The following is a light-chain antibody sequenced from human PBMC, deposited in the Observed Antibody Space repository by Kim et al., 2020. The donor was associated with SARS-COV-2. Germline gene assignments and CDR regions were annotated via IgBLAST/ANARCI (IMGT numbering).Light chain of an antibody. Sequence: EIVMTQSPATLSVSPGERATLSCRASQSVSSNLAWYQQKPGQAPGLLIYGASTRATGIPARFSGGGSGTEFTLTISSLQSEDFAVYYCQQYNNWRPYTFGQGTKLEIK. CDR1: QSVSSN. J-gene: IGKJ2*01. CDR3: QQYNNWRPYT. V-gene: IGKV3-15*01. CDR2: GAS.